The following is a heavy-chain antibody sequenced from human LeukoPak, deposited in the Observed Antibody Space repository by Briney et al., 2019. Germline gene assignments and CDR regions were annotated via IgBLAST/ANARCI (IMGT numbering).Heavy chain of an antibody. CDR3: TRAGNYGSYDAFYL. Sequence: GGSPRLSCAASGFTVSYSSMTWVRQAPGEGLEWVSDIYSDGSTNYADSVKGRFIISRDNFKNTLYLQMNSLRAEDTAMYFCTRAGNYGSYDAFYLWGQGTMVTVSS. V-gene: IGHV3-53*01. J-gene: IGHJ3*01. CDR1: GFTVSYSS. D-gene: IGHD3-10*01. CDR2: IYSDGST.